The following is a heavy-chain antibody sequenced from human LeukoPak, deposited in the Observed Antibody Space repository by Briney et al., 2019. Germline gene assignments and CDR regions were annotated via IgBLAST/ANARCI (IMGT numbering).Heavy chain of an antibody. Sequence: PGGSLRLSCAASGFTFSSYAMSWVRQAPGKGLEWVSAISGSGGSTYYADSVKGRFTISRDNSKNTLYLQLNSLRAEDTAVYYCAKLWFGELWGDYYYYMDVWGKGTTVTISS. D-gene: IGHD3-10*01. CDR3: AKLWFGELWGDYYYYMDV. CDR1: GFTFSSYA. CDR2: ISGSGGST. V-gene: IGHV3-23*01. J-gene: IGHJ6*03.